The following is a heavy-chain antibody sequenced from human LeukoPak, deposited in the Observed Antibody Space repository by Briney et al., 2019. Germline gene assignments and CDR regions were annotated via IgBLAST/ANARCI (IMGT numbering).Heavy chain of an antibody. CDR1: GFMFSSYV. D-gene: IGHD1-1*01. CDR3: ARDPPNWNESN. CDR2: ISGSGGTT. J-gene: IGHJ4*02. Sequence: GGSLRLSCEASGFMFSSYVMSWVRQAPGKGLEWVSLISGSGGTTYYADSVKGRFTISRDNSKNTLYLQMNSLRAEDTAVYYCARDPPNWNESNWGQGTLVTVSS. V-gene: IGHV3-23*01.